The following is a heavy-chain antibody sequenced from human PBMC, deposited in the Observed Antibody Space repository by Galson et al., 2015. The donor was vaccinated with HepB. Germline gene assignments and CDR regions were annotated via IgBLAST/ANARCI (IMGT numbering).Heavy chain of an antibody. CDR2: ISGSGGST. J-gene: IGHJ5*02. CDR1: GFTFSSYA. CDR3: AKDGAPTTNWFDP. D-gene: IGHD4-11*01. Sequence: SLRLSCAASGFTFSSYAMSWVRQAPGKGLEWVSAISGSGGSTYYADSVKGRFTISRDNSRNTLYLQMNSLRAEDTAVYYCAKDGAPTTNWFDPWGQGTLVTVSS. V-gene: IGHV3-23*01.